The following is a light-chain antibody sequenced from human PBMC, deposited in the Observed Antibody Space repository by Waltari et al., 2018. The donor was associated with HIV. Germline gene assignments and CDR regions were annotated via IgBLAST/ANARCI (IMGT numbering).Light chain of an antibody. J-gene: IGLJ1*01. CDR1: SSDVGDYNY. V-gene: IGLV2-11*01. Sequence: QSALTQPRSVSGSPGQSVTISCPGTSSDVGDYNYVSWYQQHPGKAPKLMIYDVSKRPSGVPDRFSGSKAGNTASLTISGLQAEDEADYYCCSYAGSYTYVFGTGTKVTVL. CDR3: CSYAGSYTYV. CDR2: DVS.